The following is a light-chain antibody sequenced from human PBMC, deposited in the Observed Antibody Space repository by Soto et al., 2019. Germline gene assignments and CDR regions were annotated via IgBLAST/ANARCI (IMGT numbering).Light chain of an antibody. CDR2: DAS. Sequence: EIVLTQSPATLSLSPGERATLACRASQSVGSYLAWYQHKPGQAPRLLIHDASNRATGITARFSGSGSGTDFTLTISSLEPEDSAVYYCQQRSNWPRGTFGQGTKLEIK. V-gene: IGKV3-11*01. CDR1: QSVGSY. J-gene: IGKJ2*02. CDR3: QQRSNWPRGT.